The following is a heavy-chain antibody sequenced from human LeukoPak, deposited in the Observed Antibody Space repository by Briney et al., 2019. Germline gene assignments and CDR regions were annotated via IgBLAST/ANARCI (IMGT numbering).Heavy chain of an antibody. Sequence: GASVKVSCKASGYTFTGYYMHWVRQAPGQGLEWMGWINPNSGGTNYAQKFQGRFTMTRDTSISTAYMELSRLRSDDTAVYYCARDSRYCSSTSCFPGRHWGQGTLVTVSS. CDR1: GYTFTGYY. CDR3: ARDSRYCSSTSCFPGRH. CDR2: INPNSGGT. D-gene: IGHD2-2*01. J-gene: IGHJ4*02. V-gene: IGHV1-2*02.